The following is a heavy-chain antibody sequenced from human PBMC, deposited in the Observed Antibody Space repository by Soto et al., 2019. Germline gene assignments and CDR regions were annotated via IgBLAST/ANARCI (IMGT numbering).Heavy chain of an antibody. Sequence: SVKVSCKASGGTFSSYAISWVRQAPGQGLEWMGGIIPIFGTANYAQKFQGRVTITADESTSTAYMELSSLRSEDTAVYYCARDRGMATPFGYFDYCGQGTMVTV. J-gene: IGHJ4*02. V-gene: IGHV1-69*13. CDR2: IIPIFGTA. CDR1: GGTFSSYA. CDR3: ARDRGMATPFGYFDY. D-gene: IGHD5-12*01.